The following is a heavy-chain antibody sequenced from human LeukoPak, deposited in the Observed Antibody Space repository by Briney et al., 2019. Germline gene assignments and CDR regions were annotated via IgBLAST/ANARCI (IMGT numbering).Heavy chain of an antibody. Sequence: HSGGSLRLSCAASGFTFSSYWMHWVRQAPGKGLVWVSRINGDGSSTTYADSVRGRFTIPRDNAKNTLYLQMNSLRLDDTAIYYCATANFHAFEIWGQGTMVTVSS. J-gene: IGHJ3*02. D-gene: IGHD6-25*01. CDR3: ATANFHAFEI. CDR1: GFTFSSYW. CDR2: INGDGSST. V-gene: IGHV3-74*01.